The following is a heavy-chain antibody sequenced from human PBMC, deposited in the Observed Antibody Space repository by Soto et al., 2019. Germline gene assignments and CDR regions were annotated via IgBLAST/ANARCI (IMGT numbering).Heavy chain of an antibody. J-gene: IGHJ4*02. Sequence: GGSLRLSCAASGFTFSSYGMHWVRQAPGKGLEWVAVISYDGSNKYYADSVKGRFTISRDNSKNTLYLQMNSLRAEDTAVYYCETDYYDSSGYYKIDYWGQGTLVTVYS. CDR1: GFTFSSYG. CDR2: ISYDGSNK. CDR3: ETDYYDSSGYYKIDY. D-gene: IGHD3-22*01. V-gene: IGHV3-30*03.